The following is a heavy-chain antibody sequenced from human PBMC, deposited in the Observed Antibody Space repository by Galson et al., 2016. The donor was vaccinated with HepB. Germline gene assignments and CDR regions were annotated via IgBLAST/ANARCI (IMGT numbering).Heavy chain of an antibody. Sequence: CAISGDSVSSTSAAWNWVRQSPSRGLEWLGRTYYRSKWYNDYAASVRSRITTNPDTSRNQFSLQLNSVTPEDTAVYYCLSGWYFDTWGQGAQVTVPS. CDR2: TYYRSKWYN. CDR3: LSGWYFDT. V-gene: IGHV6-1*01. J-gene: IGHJ4*02. D-gene: IGHD6-19*01. CDR1: GDSVSSTSAA.